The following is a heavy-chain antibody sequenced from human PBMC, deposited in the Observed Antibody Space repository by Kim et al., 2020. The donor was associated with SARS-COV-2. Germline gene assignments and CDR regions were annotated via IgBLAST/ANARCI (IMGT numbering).Heavy chain of an antibody. CDR1: GFTFDDYA. J-gene: IGHJ6*02. CDR2: ISWNSGSI. V-gene: IGHV3-9*01. D-gene: IGHD3-16*02. Sequence: GGSLRLSCAASGFTFDDYAMHWVRQAPGKGLEWVSGISWNSGSISYADSVKGRFTISRDNAKNSLYLQMNSLRAEDTALYYCAKAGYYDYVWGSYRYDYSYYYAVEVWGQRTTVPV. CDR3: AKAGYYDYVWGSYRYDYSYYYAVEV.